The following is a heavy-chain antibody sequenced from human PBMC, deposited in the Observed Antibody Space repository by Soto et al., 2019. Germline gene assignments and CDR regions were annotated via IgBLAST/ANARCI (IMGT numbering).Heavy chain of an antibody. D-gene: IGHD6-13*01. CDR1: GGSISSYY. CDR3: ARGGGGSSAFDY. Sequence: PSETLSLTCTVSGGSISSYYWSWIRQPPGKGLEWIGYIYYSGSTNYNPSLKSRVTISVDTSKNQFSLKLSSVIAADTAVYYCARGGGGSSAFDYWGQGTLVTVSS. V-gene: IGHV4-59*01. J-gene: IGHJ4*02. CDR2: IYYSGST.